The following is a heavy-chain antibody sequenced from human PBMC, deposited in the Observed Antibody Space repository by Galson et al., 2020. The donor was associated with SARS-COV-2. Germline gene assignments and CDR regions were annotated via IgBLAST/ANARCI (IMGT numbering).Heavy chain of an antibody. Sequence: GESPKISCAASGFTIDDYTMHWVRQAPGKGLEWVALISWDGERTFYADSVEGRFTISRDNSKNPLDLQMSSLRTEDTALYYCSARYYYETSAHFYLGAFDIWGEGTTVSV. J-gene: IGHJ3*02. D-gene: IGHD3-22*01. CDR1: GFTIDDYT. V-gene: IGHV3-43*01. CDR3: SARYYYETSAHFYLGAFDI. CDR2: ISWDGERT.